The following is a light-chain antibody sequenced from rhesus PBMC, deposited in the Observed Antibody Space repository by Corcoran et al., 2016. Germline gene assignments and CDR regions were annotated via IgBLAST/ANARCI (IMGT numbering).Light chain of an antibody. CDR2: GAS. Sequence: ETVVTQSPATLSLSPGERATLSCRASQSVGSYLAWYQQKPGQAPRLLIYGASSRATGIPDRFSGSGSGTDFTMTFSSLEPEDVGVYYCQQSSNLYSFGQGTKVEIK. V-gene: IGKV3-24*04. CDR3: QQSSNLYS. CDR1: QSVGSY. J-gene: IGKJ2*01.